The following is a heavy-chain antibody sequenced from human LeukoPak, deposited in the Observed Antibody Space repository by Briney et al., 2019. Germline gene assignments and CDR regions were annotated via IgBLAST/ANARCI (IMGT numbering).Heavy chain of an antibody. CDR3: ARDASGWWAHDAFDI. V-gene: IGHV1-2*02. CDR2: INPNSGGT. Sequence: GASVKVSCKASGYTFTGYYMHWVRQAPGQGLEWMGWINPNSGGTNYAQKFQGRVTMTRDTSISTAYMELSRLRSDDTAVYYCARDASGWWAHDAFDIWGQGTMVTVSS. J-gene: IGHJ3*02. CDR1: GYTFTGYY. D-gene: IGHD6-19*01.